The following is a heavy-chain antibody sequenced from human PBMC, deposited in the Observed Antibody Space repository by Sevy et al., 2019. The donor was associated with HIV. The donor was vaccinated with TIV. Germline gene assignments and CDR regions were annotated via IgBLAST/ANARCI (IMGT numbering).Heavy chain of an antibody. D-gene: IGHD1-26*01. J-gene: IGHJ6*02. V-gene: IGHV4-34*01. Sequence: SETLSLTCAVYGGSFSGYYWSWIRQPPGKGLEWIGEINHSGSTNYNPSLKSRVTISVDTSKNQFSLKLSSVTAADTAVYYCARAGDSGSLTAGMDVWGQGTTVTVS. CDR3: ARAGDSGSLTAGMDV. CDR2: INHSGST. CDR1: GGSFSGYY.